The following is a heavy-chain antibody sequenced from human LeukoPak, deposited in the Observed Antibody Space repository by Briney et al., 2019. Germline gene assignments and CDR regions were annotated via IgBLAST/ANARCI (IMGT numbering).Heavy chain of an antibody. CDR1: GYTSTSYA. J-gene: IGHJ5*02. CDR3: ARGQLVPPNWFDP. CDR2: ISAYNGDT. Sequence: ASVKVSCKASGYTSTSYAFSWVRQAPGQGLEWMGWISAYNGDTKFARKFQGRVTLTTDASTTIGYMELRSLTSDDTAIYYCARGQLVPPNWFDPWGQGTLVTVSS. D-gene: IGHD6-6*01. V-gene: IGHV1-18*01.